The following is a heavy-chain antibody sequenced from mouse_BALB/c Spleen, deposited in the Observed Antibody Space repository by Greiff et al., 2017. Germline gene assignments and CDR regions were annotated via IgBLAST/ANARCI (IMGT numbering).Heavy chain of an antibody. CDR2: IDPENGDT. CDR3: TPYGNYEAY. J-gene: IGHJ3*01. CDR1: GFNIKDYY. V-gene: IGHV14-4*02. Sequence: EVKLQESGAELVRSGASVKLSCTASGFNIKDYYMHWVKQRPEQGLEWIGWIDPENGDTEYAPKFQGKATMTADTSSNTAYLQLSSLTSEDTAVYYCTPYGNYEAYWGQGTLVTVSA. D-gene: IGHD2-1*01.